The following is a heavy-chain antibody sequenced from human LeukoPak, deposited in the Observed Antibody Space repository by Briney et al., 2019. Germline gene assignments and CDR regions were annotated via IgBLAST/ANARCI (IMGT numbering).Heavy chain of an antibody. Sequence: GASVKVSCKVSGYTLTELSMHWVRQAPGKGLEWMGGFDPEDGETIYAQKFQGRVTMTEDTSTDTAYMELSSLRSEDTAVYYCATPGEYSSGWYYFDHWGQGTLVTVSS. CDR1: GYTLTELS. D-gene: IGHD6-19*01. J-gene: IGHJ4*02. V-gene: IGHV1-24*01. CDR3: ATPGEYSSGWYYFDH. CDR2: FDPEDGET.